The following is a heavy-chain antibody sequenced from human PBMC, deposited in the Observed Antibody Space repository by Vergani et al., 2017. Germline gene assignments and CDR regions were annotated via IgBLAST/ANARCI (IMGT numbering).Heavy chain of an antibody. D-gene: IGHD6-6*01. CDR2: IIPILGIA. J-gene: IGHJ4*02. CDR1: GGTFSSYT. CDR3: AIALEYSSSWLQD. Sequence: QVQLVQSGAEVKKPGASVKVSCKASGGTFSSYTISWVRQAPGQGLEWMGRIIPILGIANYAQKFQGRVTITADKSTSTAYMELSSLGSEDTAVYYCAIALEYSSSWLQDWGQGTLVTVSS. V-gene: IGHV1-69*02.